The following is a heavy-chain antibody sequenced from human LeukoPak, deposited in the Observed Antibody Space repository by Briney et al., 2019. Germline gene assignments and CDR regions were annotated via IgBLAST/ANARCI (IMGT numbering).Heavy chain of an antibody. CDR1: GGSFSGYY. D-gene: IGHD5-24*01. CDR3: ATGSLDGYNWNY. V-gene: IGHV4-34*01. CDR2: INHSGST. J-gene: IGHJ4*02. Sequence: SETLSLTCAVYGGSFSGYYWSWIRQPPGKGLEWIGEINHSGSTNYNPSLKSRVTISVDTSKNQFSLKLSSVTAADTAVYYCATGSLDGYNWNYWGQGTLVTVSS.